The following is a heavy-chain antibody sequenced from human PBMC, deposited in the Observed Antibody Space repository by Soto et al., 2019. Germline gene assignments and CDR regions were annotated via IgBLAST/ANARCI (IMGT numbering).Heavy chain of an antibody. V-gene: IGHV4-30-4*01. CDR1: GGSISSGDYY. Sequence: SLTCTVSGGSISSGDYYWSWIRQPPGKGLEWIGYIYYSGSTYYNPSLKSRVTISVDTSKNQFSLKLSSVTAADTAVYYCARAPHYYYDSSGYAPDYWGQGTLVTAPQ. D-gene: IGHD3-22*01. CDR3: ARAPHYYYDSSGYAPDY. CDR2: IYYSGST. J-gene: IGHJ4*02.